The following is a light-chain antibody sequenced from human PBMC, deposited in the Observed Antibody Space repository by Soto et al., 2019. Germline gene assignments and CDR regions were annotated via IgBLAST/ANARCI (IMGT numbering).Light chain of an antibody. CDR3: KQYGSAPFT. Sequence: EIVLTQSPGTMSVSPGERVTLSCRASQSVSSNFLAWHQQKPGQAPRLLIYGASSRAGGIPDRFRGSGSGTDFTLTISSLEPEDFAVYYCKQYGSAPFTFGPGTKVDVK. J-gene: IGKJ3*01. CDR1: QSVSSNF. CDR2: GAS. V-gene: IGKV3-20*01.